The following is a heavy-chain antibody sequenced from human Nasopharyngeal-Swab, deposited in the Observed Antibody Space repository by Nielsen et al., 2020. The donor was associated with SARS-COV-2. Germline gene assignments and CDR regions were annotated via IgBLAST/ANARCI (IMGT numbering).Heavy chain of an antibody. V-gene: IGHV3-53*01. CDR2: IYGDGST. J-gene: IGHJ4*02. D-gene: IGHD6-19*01. CDR1: GFTVSSNY. CDR3: AGKYSNGWYRF. Sequence: GESLKISCEASGFTVSSNYMSWVRQAPGKGLEWVSVIYGDGSTSYADSVKGRFTISSDKSKNTLYLQMNSLRTEDTTVYYCAGKYSNGWYRFWGQGTLVTVSS.